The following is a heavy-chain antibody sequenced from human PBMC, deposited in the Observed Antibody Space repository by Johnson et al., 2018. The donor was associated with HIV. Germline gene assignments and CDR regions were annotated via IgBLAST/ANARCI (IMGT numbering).Heavy chain of an antibody. J-gene: IGHJ3*02. D-gene: IGHD2-21*02. Sequence: QMLLVESGGGLVKPGGSLRLSCAASGFTFSDYYMGCIRQTPGKGLEWISYISSRGMPIFYADPVKGRITVSRDNAKNLLYLQMNSLRADDTAVYYCVRDDYAFHIWGQGTMVTVSS. CDR2: ISSRGMPI. CDR1: GFTFSDYY. CDR3: VRDDYAFHI. V-gene: IGHV3-11*04.